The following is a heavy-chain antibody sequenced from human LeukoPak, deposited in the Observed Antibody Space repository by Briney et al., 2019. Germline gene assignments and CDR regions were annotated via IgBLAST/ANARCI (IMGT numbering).Heavy chain of an antibody. Sequence: GGSLRLSCAASGFTFSSYGMHWVRQAPGKGLEWVAVIWYDGSNKYYADSVKGRFTISRDNSKNTLYLQMNSLRAEDTAVYYCARGRVRGVIYTYYYGMDVWGKGTTVTVSS. D-gene: IGHD3-10*01. J-gene: IGHJ6*04. CDR2: IWYDGSNK. CDR3: ARGRVRGVIYTYYYGMDV. CDR1: GFTFSSYG. V-gene: IGHV3-33*01.